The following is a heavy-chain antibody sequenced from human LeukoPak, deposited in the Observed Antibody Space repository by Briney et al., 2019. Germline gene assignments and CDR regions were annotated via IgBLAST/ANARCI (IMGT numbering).Heavy chain of an antibody. CDR2: IYYSGGT. CDR1: GGSISSYY. D-gene: IGHD3-22*01. CDR3: ARDTSGYRRGSFDY. Sequence: SETLSLTCTVSGGSISSYYWSWIRQPPGKGLEWIGYIYYSGGTSYNPSLKSRVTISVDTSNNQFSLKLSSVTAADTAVYYCARDTSGYRRGSFDYWGQGTLVTVSS. J-gene: IGHJ4*02. V-gene: IGHV4-59*01.